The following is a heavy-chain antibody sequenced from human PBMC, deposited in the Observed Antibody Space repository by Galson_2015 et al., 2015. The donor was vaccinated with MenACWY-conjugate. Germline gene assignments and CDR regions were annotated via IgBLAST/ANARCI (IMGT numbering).Heavy chain of an antibody. CDR1: GFTFRNYW. Sequence: SLRLSCAVSGFTFRNYWMTWVRQAPGKGLEWVASIKKDGSEKYYVDSVKGRFTISRDNTKNSMYLEMNSLRAEDTAVYYCARGHYGMDVWGPGTTVPASS. V-gene: IGHV3-7*03. J-gene: IGHJ6*02. CDR3: ARGHYGMDV. CDR2: IKKDGSEK.